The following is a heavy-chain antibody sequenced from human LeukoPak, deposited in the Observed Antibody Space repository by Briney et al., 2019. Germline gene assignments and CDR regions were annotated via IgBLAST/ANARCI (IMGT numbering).Heavy chain of an antibody. CDR3: ARVTSGSFPVTEYYFDH. Sequence: GGSLRLSCACAASGFTFSDYSMIWVRQAPGKGLEWVSSISSSSSYIYYADSVKGRLTISRDNAKNSLYLQMNSLRAEDTALYYCARVTSGSFPVTEYYFDHWGQGTLVTVSS. J-gene: IGHJ4*02. CDR2: ISSSSSYI. CDR1: GFTFSDYS. V-gene: IGHV3-21*04. D-gene: IGHD1-26*01.